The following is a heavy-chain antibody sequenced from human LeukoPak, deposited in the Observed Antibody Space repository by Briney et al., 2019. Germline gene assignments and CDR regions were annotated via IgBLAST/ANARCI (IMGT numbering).Heavy chain of an antibody. D-gene: IGHD2-15*01. V-gene: IGHV3-21*01. CDR1: GFTFSSYS. CDR3: ARVGMRGFNWFDP. Sequence: PGGSLRLSCAASGFTFSSYSMNWVRQAPGKGLEWVSSISSSSSYIYYADSVKGRFTISRDNAKNSLYLQMNSLRAEDTAVYYCARVGMRGFNWFDPWGQGTLVTVSS. J-gene: IGHJ5*02. CDR2: ISSSSSYI.